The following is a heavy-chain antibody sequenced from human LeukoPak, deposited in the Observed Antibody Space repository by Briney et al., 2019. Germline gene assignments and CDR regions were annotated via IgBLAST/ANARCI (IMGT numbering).Heavy chain of an antibody. CDR1: GYTLTELS. V-gene: IGHV1-24*01. CDR3: ATVNWNYAPEFDY. J-gene: IGHJ4*02. Sequence: ASVKVSCKVSGYTLTELSIHWVRQAPGKGLEWMGGFDPEDGETIYAQKFQGRVTMTEDTSTDTAYMELSSLRSEDTAVYYCATVNWNYAPEFDYWGQGTLVTVSS. D-gene: IGHD1-7*01. CDR2: FDPEDGET.